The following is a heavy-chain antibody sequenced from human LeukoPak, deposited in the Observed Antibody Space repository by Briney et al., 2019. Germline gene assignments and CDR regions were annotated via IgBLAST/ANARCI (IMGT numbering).Heavy chain of an antibody. CDR3: ARGPNSNWSGLDF. CDR1: GFSFSGHW. CDR2: ISPTGSTT. J-gene: IGHJ4*02. D-gene: IGHD6-6*01. V-gene: IGHV3-74*01. Sequence: GGSLRLSCTASGFSFSGHWMHWARQLPGKGLLWVSRISPTGSTTSYADSVKGRFTVSRDNAKNTLYLQVNNLRAEDTAVYYCARGPNSNWSGLDFWGQGTLLTVSS.